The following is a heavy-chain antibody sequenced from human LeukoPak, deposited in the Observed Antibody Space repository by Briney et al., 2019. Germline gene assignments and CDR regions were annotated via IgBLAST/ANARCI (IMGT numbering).Heavy chain of an antibody. J-gene: IGHJ4*02. V-gene: IGHV4-39*07. CDR2: IYYSGST. Sequence: SETLSLTCTVSGGSISSSSYYWGWIRQPPGKGLEWIGSIYYSGSTYYNPSLKSRVTISVDTSKNQFSLKLSSVTAADTAVYYCARSSPNIWFGKDYWGQGTLVSVSS. CDR1: GGSISSSSYY. D-gene: IGHD3-10*01. CDR3: ARSSPNIWFGKDY.